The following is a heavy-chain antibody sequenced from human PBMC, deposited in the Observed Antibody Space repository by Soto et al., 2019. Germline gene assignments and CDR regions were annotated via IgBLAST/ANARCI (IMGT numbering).Heavy chain of an antibody. Sequence: SETLSLTCGVYGGTFSGYYWSWIRQPPGRWLEWIGEIDHSGSTNYNPSLKSRVTISVDKSKNQVSLRLSSVTAADTAVYYCATDSTSYYYGMDVWGQGXTVTVYS. D-gene: IGHD2-2*01. CDR3: ATDSTSYYYGMDV. V-gene: IGHV4-34*08. CDR2: IDHSGST. CDR1: GGTFSGYY. J-gene: IGHJ6*02.